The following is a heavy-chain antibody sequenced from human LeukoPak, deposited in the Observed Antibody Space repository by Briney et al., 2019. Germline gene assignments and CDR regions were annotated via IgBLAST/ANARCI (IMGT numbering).Heavy chain of an antibody. CDR1: GYTFTSYY. V-gene: IGHV1-46*01. Sequence: ASVKVSCQASGYTFTSYYMHWVRQAPGQGLAWLGIINPSDGSTSYAQKFQGRVTMTRHTSTSTVYMELSSLRSEDTAVYYCARGVRVTSGWPNWFDPWGQGTLVTVSS. CDR3: ARGVRVTSGWPNWFDP. D-gene: IGHD6-19*01. J-gene: IGHJ5*02. CDR2: INPSDGST.